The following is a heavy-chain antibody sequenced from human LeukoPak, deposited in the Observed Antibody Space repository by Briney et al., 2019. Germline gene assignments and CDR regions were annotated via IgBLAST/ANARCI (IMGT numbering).Heavy chain of an antibody. Sequence: GGSLRLSCAASGFTFSSYAVNWVRQAPGKGLEWVSVIYSGGSTYYADSVKGRFTIPRDNSKNTLYLQMNSLRAEDTAVYYCAKDRSSGYSDYWGQGTLVTVSS. CDR3: AKDRSSGYSDY. CDR1: GFTFSSYA. CDR2: IYSGGST. V-gene: IGHV3-66*01. J-gene: IGHJ4*02. D-gene: IGHD6-19*01.